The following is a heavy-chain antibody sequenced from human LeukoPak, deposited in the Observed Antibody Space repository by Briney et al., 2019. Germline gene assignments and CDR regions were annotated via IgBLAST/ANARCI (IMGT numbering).Heavy chain of an antibody. J-gene: IGHJ5*02. CDR3: ARHGRGDYGDSMAHWFDP. V-gene: IGHV4-59*08. Sequence: SETLSLTCTVSGGSISSYYWSWIRQPPGKGLEWIGYIYYSGSTNYNPSLKSRVTISVDTSKNQSSLKLSSVTAADTAVYYCARHGRGDYGDSMAHWFDPWGQGTLVTVSS. CDR1: GGSISSYY. CDR2: IYYSGST. D-gene: IGHD4-17*01.